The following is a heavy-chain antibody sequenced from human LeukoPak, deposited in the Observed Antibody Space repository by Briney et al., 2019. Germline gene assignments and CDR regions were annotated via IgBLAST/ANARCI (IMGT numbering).Heavy chain of an antibody. V-gene: IGHV4-31*03. D-gene: IGHD3-3*01. J-gene: IGHJ3*02. CDR3: ARVNTTNYDFWSGYPPESNDAFDI. CDR2: IYYSGST. CDR1: GGSISSGGYY. Sequence: PSETLSLTCTVSGGSISSGGYYWSWIRQHPGKGLEWIGYIYYSGSTYYNPSLKSRVTISVDTSKNQFSLKLSSVTAADTAVYYCARVNTTNYDFWSGYPPESNDAFDIWGQGTMVTVSS.